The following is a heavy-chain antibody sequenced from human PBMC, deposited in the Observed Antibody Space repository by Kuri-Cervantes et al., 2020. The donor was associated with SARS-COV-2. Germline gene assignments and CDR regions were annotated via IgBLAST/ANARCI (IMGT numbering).Heavy chain of an antibody. Sequence: SGPTLVKPTETLTLTCTVSGFSLSNARMGVSWIRQPPGKALEWLAHIFSNDEKSYSTSLKSRLTIPKDTSKSQVVLTMTNMDPVDTATYYCAHSGGPGFGGYFDLWGRGTLVTVSS. D-gene: IGHD3-16*01. CDR2: IFSNDEK. CDR1: GFSLSNARMG. V-gene: IGHV2-26*01. CDR3: AHSGGPGFGGYFDL. J-gene: IGHJ2*01.